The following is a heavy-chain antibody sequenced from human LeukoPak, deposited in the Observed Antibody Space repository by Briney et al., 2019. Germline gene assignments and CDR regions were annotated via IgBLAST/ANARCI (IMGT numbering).Heavy chain of an antibody. J-gene: IGHJ3*01. CDR3: ARVLLGMSAFDL. D-gene: IGHD3-9*01. CDR2: ISYDGSNK. V-gene: IGHV3-30*03. Sequence: GRSLRLSCAASGFTFSSYGMHWVRQAPGKGLEWVAVISYDGSNKYYADSVKGRFTISRDNAKNSLFLQMNSLRADDTAVYSCARVLLGMSAFDLWGQGTMVSVSS. CDR1: GFTFSSYG.